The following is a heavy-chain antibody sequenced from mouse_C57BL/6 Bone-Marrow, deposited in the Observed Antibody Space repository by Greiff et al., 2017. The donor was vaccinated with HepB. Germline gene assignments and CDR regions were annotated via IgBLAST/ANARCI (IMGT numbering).Heavy chain of an antibody. CDR3: ARDYGSSYDWYFDV. V-gene: IGHV1-53*01. D-gene: IGHD1-1*01. CDR2: INPSNGGT. Sequence: QVHVKQPGTELVKPGASVKLSCKASGYTFTSYWMHWVKQRPGQGLEWIGNINPSNGGTNYNEKFKSKATLTVDKSSSTAYMQLSSLTSEDSAVYYGARDYGSSYDWYFDVWGTGTTVTVSS. CDR1: GYTFTSYW. J-gene: IGHJ1*03.